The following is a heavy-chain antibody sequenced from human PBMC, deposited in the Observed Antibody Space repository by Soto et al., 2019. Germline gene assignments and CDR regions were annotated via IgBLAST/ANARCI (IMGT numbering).Heavy chain of an antibody. CDR1: GYTFTTYD. J-gene: IGHJ5*02. CDR3: ARTESSSWYSWFDP. Sequence: ASVKVSCKASGYTFTTYDMHWVRQAPGQRLEWMGWINAGNGNTKYSQKFQGRVTITRDTSASTAYMELSSLRSEDTAVYYCARTESSSWYSWFDPWGQGTLVTVSS. V-gene: IGHV1-3*01. D-gene: IGHD6-13*01. CDR2: INAGNGNT.